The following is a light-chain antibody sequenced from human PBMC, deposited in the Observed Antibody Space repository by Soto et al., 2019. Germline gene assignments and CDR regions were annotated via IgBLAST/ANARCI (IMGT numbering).Light chain of an antibody. Sequence: QSALTQPPSASGSLGQSITISCTGTSSNVGSNKYVSWYQQHPGKAPKLMIYDVTERPSGVPNRFSGSKSGNTASLTVSGLQAEDEAHYYCCSYAGKVSFGGGTKLTVL. CDR3: CSYAGKVS. J-gene: IGLJ2*01. V-gene: IGLV2-8*01. CDR1: SSNVGSNKY. CDR2: DVT.